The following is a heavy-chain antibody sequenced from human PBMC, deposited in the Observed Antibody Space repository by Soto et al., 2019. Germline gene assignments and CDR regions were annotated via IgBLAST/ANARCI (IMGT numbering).Heavy chain of an antibody. J-gene: IGHJ4*02. CDR2: INHSGST. Sequence: SETLSLTCAVYGGSFSGYYWSWIRQPPGKGLEWIGEINHSGSTNYNPSLKSRVTISVDTSKNQFSLKLSSVTAADTAVYYCASLAPYPFLDDWGQGTLVTVSS. V-gene: IGHV4-34*01. CDR1: GGSFSGYY. CDR3: ASLAPYPFLDD.